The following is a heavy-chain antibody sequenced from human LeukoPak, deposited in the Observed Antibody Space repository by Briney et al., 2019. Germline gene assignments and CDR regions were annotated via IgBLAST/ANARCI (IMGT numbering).Heavy chain of an antibody. CDR1: GFTFSSYA. D-gene: IGHD1-26*01. V-gene: IGHV3-23*01. CDR2: ISGSGGST. CDR3: ARGVGASEGVDY. Sequence: GGSLRLSCAASGFTFSSYAMSWVRQAPGKGLEWVSAISGSGGSTYYADSVKGRFTISRDNAKNSLYLQMNSLRAEDTAIYYCARGVGASEGVDYWGQGTLVTASS. J-gene: IGHJ4*02.